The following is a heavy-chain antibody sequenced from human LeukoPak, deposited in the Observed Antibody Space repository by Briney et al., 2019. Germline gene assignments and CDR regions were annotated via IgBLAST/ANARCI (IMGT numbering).Heavy chain of an antibody. CDR2: IDAGNSNT. V-gene: IGHV1-3*01. Sequence: ASVKVSCKASGYTFTTYAMHWVRQAPGQRLEWMGWIDAGNSNTKYSQKFQGRVTITRDTSASTAYMELSSLRSEDTAVYYCARDGIAVAGTVYDYWGQGTLVTVSS. J-gene: IGHJ4*02. CDR1: GYTFTTYA. CDR3: ARDGIAVAGTVYDY. D-gene: IGHD6-19*01.